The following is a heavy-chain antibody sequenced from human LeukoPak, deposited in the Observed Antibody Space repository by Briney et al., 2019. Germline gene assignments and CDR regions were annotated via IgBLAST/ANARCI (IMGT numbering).Heavy chain of an antibody. CDR3: ARLVVPAAMSDY. Sequence: GASVKVSCKASGYTFTGYYMHWVRQAPGQGLEWMGRINPNSGGTNYAQKFQGRVTMTRDTSISTAYMELSRLRSDDTAVYYRARLVVPAAMSDYWGQGTLVTVSS. D-gene: IGHD2-2*01. V-gene: IGHV1-2*06. J-gene: IGHJ4*02. CDR2: INPNSGGT. CDR1: GYTFTGYY.